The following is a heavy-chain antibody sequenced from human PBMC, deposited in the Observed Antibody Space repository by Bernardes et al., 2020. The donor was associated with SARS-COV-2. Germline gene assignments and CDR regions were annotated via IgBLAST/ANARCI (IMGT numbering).Heavy chain of an antibody. J-gene: IGHJ2*01. V-gene: IGHV3-30-3*01. CDR1: GFTFRNLA. CDR3: AGSTMSYDMWHFDL. Sequence: GGSLRLSCAGSGFTFRNLAIHWVRQTPGKGLAWVAVSSFVENKDYYADSVKGRFTLSRDNSNSILSLQMNSLSAEDTAVYYCAGSTMSYDMWHFDLWGRGTLVTVSS. CDR2: SSFVENKD. D-gene: IGHD3-16*01.